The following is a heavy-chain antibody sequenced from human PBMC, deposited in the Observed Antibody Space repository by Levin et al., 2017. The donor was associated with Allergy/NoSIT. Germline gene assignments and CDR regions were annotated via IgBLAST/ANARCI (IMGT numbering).Heavy chain of an antibody. Sequence: GASVKVSCKASGYPFSTFGMSWVRQVPGQGLAWMGWINTNTGNPTYAPGFPGRFLFSLDTSVSPAYLQISSLKADGTAVYYCAREGETNKGPPYLQYWGQGALVTVSS. CDR2: INTNTGNP. D-gene: IGHD3-10*01. V-gene: IGHV7-4-1*02. CDR3: AREGETNKGPPYLQY. CDR1: GYPFSTFG. J-gene: IGHJ4*02.